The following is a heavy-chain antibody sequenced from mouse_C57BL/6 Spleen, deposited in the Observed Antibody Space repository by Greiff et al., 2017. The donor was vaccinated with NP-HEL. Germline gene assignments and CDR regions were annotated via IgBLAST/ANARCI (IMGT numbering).Heavy chain of an antibody. V-gene: IGHV1-22*01. J-gene: IGHJ3*01. D-gene: IGHD2-3*01. CDR1: GYTFTDYN. CDR2: INPNNGGT. CDR3: ARYGGYYWFAY. Sequence: VHVKQSGPELVKPGASVKMSCKASGYTFTDYNMHWVKQSHGKSLEWIGYINPNNGGTSYNQKFKGKATLTVNKSSSTAYMELRSLTSEDSAVYYCARYGGYYWFAYWGQGTLVTVSA.